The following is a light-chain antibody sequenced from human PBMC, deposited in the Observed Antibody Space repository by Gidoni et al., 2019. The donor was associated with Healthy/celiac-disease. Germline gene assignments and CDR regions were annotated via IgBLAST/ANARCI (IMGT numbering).Light chain of an antibody. Sequence: DIQMTQSPSSLSASVGDRVTITCQASQDISNYLNWYQQKPGKAPKLLIYDASNLETGVPSRFSGSGSVTDFTFTISSLQPEDIATYYCQHYDNLPQTFGQGTKVEIK. J-gene: IGKJ1*01. V-gene: IGKV1-33*01. CDR2: DAS. CDR3: QHYDNLPQT. CDR1: QDISNY.